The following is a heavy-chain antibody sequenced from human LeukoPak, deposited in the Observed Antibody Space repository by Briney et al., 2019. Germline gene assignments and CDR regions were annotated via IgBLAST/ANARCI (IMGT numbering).Heavy chain of an antibody. CDR3: ARDGILGYCTNGVCHNGFDP. CDR2: INPNSGGT. Sequence: GASVKVCCKASGYTFTGSYMHWARQAPGPGLEWMGWINPNSGGTNYAQKFQGRVTMTRDTSISTAYMELSRLRSDDTAVYYCARDGILGYCTNGVCHNGFDPWGQGTLVTVSS. CDR1: GYTFTGSY. D-gene: IGHD2-8*01. J-gene: IGHJ5*02. V-gene: IGHV1-2*02.